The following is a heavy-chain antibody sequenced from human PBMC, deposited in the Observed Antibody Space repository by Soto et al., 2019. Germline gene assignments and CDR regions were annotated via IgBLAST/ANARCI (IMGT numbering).Heavy chain of an antibody. CDR2: ISGSGGST. Sequence: EVQLLESGGGLVQPGGSLRLSCAASGFTFSSYAMSWVRQAPGKGLEWVSAISGSGGSTYYADSVRGRFTISRDNSKNTLYLQMNSLRAEDTAVYYCAKDHYGDHDAFDIWGQGTMVTVSS. D-gene: IGHD4-17*01. CDR1: GFTFSSYA. CDR3: AKDHYGDHDAFDI. J-gene: IGHJ3*02. V-gene: IGHV3-23*01.